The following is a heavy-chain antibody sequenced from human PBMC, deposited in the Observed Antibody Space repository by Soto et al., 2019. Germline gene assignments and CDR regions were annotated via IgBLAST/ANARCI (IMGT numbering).Heavy chain of an antibody. V-gene: IGHV4-30-4*01. CDR2: IYYSGST. Sequence: QVQLQESGPGLVKPSQTLSLTCTVSGGSISSGDYYWSWIRQPPGKGLEWIGYIYYSGSTYYNPSLKRRVTISVDTSKNQFSLKLSSVTAADTAVYYCARVQDGDYGGVWFDPWGQGTLVTVSS. J-gene: IGHJ5*02. CDR3: ARVQDGDYGGVWFDP. CDR1: GGSISSGDYY. D-gene: IGHD4-17*01.